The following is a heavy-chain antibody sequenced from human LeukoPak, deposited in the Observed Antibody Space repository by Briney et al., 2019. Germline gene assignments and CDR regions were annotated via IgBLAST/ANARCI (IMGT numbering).Heavy chain of an antibody. CDR3: ARAHNWKYGTFDY. D-gene: IGHD1-7*01. V-gene: IGHV3-7*01. Sequence: GGSLKLSCAASGFTFSSYWMTWVRQAPGKGLEWVATIKHDGSEDYYVDSVKGRFTISRDNAKNSLYLQMNSLRVEDTAVYYCARAHNWKYGTFDYWGQGTLVTVSS. CDR2: IKHDGSED. CDR1: GFTFSSYW. J-gene: IGHJ4*02.